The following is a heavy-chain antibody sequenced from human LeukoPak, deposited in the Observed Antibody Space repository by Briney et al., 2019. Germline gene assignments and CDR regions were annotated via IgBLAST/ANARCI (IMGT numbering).Heavy chain of an antibody. CDR2: IYYSGST. D-gene: IGHD3-22*01. J-gene: IGHJ4*02. CDR1: GGSISSSSYY. CDR3: ATLPYYYDSNGYSRFGY. Sequence: SETLSLTCTVSGGSISSSSYYWGWIRQPPGKGLEWIGSIYYSGSTYYNPSLKSRVTISVDTSKNQFSLKLSSVTAADTAVYYCATLPYYYDSNGYSRFGYWGQGTLVTVSS. V-gene: IGHV4-39*01.